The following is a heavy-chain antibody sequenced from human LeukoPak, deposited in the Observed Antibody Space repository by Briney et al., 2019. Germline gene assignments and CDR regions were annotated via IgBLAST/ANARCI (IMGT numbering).Heavy chain of an antibody. Sequence: PGGSLRLSCAASGFTFSSYGMHWVRQAPGKGLEYVSAISSNGGSTYYANSVKGRFTISRDNSKNTLYLQMGSLRAEDMAVYYCARVSAKYCSGGSCYITIDYWGQGTLVTVSS. D-gene: IGHD2-15*01. CDR2: ISSNGGST. J-gene: IGHJ4*02. V-gene: IGHV3-64*01. CDR1: GFTFSSYG. CDR3: ARVSAKYCSGGSCYITIDY.